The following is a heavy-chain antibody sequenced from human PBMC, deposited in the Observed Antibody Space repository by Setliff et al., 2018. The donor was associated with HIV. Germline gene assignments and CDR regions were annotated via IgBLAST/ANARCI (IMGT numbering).Heavy chain of an antibody. CDR3: ARGTAYYNFWSGYSQDYYYYMDV. Sequence: SETLSLTCAVYGGSFSGYYWSWIRLSPGKGLEWIGEINHSGSTKYNPSLKSRVTISVDTSKNQFSLKLSSVTAADTAVYYCARGTAYYNFWSGYSQDYYYYMDVWGKGTTVTVSS. CDR1: GGSFSGYY. V-gene: IGHV4-34*01. D-gene: IGHD3-3*01. CDR2: INHSGST. J-gene: IGHJ6*03.